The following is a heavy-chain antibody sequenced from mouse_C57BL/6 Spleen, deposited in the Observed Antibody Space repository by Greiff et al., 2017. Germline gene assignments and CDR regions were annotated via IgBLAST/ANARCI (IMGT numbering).Heavy chain of an antibody. J-gene: IGHJ4*01. Sequence: EVKLMESGPELVKPGASVKISCKASGYSFTDYYMNWVKQSNGKSLEWIGVINPNYGTTSYNQKFKGKATLTVDQSSSTAYMQLYSLTSEDSAVYYCASLYDYERAMDYWGQGTSVTVAS. CDR3: ASLYDYERAMDY. CDR1: GYSFTDYY. D-gene: IGHD2-4*01. V-gene: IGHV1-39*01. CDR2: INPNYGTT.